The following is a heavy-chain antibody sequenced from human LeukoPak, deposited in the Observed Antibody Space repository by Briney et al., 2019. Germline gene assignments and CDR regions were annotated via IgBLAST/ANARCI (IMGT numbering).Heavy chain of an antibody. Sequence: PSETLSLTCSVYGRSFSGYFWTYIRQPPGKGLEWIGEINHRGSTSYNPSLKSRVTISRDTSKNQFSLRLTSVTAADTAVYYCARGSIYYGDSSAYFDYWGQGSLVTVSS. V-gene: IGHV4-34*01. CDR3: ARGSIYYGDSSAYFDY. D-gene: IGHD3-22*01. CDR2: INHRGST. J-gene: IGHJ4*02. CDR1: GRSFSGYF.